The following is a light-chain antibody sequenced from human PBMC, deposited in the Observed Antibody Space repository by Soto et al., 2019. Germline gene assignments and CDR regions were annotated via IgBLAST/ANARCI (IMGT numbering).Light chain of an antibody. V-gene: IGLV2-11*01. Sequence: QSALTQPRSVSGSRGQSVTISCTGTSSDVGGYNFVSWYQQHPGKAPKLMIYDVIKRPSGVPDRFSGSKSGDTASLTISGLQAEDEADYYCCSYGGSYTYVFGTVTKLTVL. CDR1: SSDVGGYNF. CDR3: CSYGGSYTYV. J-gene: IGLJ1*01. CDR2: DVI.